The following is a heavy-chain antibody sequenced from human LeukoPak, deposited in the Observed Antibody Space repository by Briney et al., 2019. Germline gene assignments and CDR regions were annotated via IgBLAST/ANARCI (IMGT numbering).Heavy chain of an antibody. CDR1: GFTFSTYA. Sequence: GGSLRLSCAASGFTFSTYAMSWVRQAPGKGLEWVSAISGSGGSTYYADSVKGRFTISRDNSKNTLYLQMNSLRAEDTAVYYCAKDKDCGGGTCYSFDYWGQGTLVTVSS. CDR3: AKDKDCGGGTCYSFDY. V-gene: IGHV3-23*01. CDR2: ISGSGGST. J-gene: IGHJ4*02. D-gene: IGHD2-15*01.